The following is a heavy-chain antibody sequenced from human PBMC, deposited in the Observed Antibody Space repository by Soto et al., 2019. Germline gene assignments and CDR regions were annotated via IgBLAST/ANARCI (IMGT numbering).Heavy chain of an antibody. CDR3: ARNVDYFDP. CDR2: INTGNGNT. Sequence: QVQLVQSGAEVKKPGASVKVSCTASGYTFTRYAMHWVRQAPGQGLEWMGWINTGNGNTHYSQKFQGRVTFTRDASATTAYMELSSLTSEDTAVYYCARNVDYFDPWGQGTLVTVSS. V-gene: IGHV1-3*04. CDR1: GYTFTRYA. J-gene: IGHJ5*02. D-gene: IGHD4-17*01.